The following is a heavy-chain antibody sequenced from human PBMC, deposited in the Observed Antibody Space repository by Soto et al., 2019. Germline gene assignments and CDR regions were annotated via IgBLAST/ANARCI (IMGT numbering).Heavy chain of an antibody. J-gene: IGHJ4*02. D-gene: IGHD1-26*01. Sequence: QVQLVQSGSEVKKPGSSVKVSCKASGGTFSSYAISWVRQSPGQGLEWMVGIIPIFGTANYAQQFQGRVTITSDKSTSTAYMELSSLRSEDTAVYYCARAPTRPLYYFDYWGQGTLVTVSS. CDR1: GGTFSSYA. V-gene: IGHV1-69*06. CDR2: IIPIFGTA. CDR3: ARAPTRPLYYFDY.